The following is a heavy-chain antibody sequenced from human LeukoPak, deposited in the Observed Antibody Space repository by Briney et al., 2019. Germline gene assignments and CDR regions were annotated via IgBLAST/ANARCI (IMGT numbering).Heavy chain of an antibody. CDR2: ISSSSSYI. V-gene: IGHV3-21*01. Sequence: GGSLRLSCAASGFTFSSYSMNWVHQAPGKGLEWVSSISSSSSYIYYADSVKGRFTISRDNAKNSLYLQMNSLRAEDTAVYYCARDAAQQQLAEFDYWGQGTLVTVSS. CDR3: ARDAAQQQLAEFDY. D-gene: IGHD6-13*01. J-gene: IGHJ4*02. CDR1: GFTFSSYS.